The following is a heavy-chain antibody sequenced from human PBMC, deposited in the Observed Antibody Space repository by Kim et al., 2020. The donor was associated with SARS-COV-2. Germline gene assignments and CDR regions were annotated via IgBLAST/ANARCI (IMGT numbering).Heavy chain of an antibody. CDR2: IYYSGST. CDR3: AAGTTAPLPDY. CDR1: GGSISSSSYY. J-gene: IGHJ4*02. Sequence: SETLSLTCTVSGGSISSSSYYWGWIRQPPGKGLEWIGSIYYSGSTYYNPSLKSRVTISVDTSKNQFSLKLSSVTAADTAVYYCAAGTTAPLPDYWGQGTLVTVSS. D-gene: IGHD6-13*01. V-gene: IGHV4-39*07.